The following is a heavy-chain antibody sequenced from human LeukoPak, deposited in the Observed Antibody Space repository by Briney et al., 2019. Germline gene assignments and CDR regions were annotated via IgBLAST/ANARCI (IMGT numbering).Heavy chain of an antibody. V-gene: IGHV1-2*02. CDR1: GYTFTGYY. J-gene: IGHJ4*02. CDR2: INPITGDT. D-gene: IGHD3-22*01. CDR3: ARNYDSSKDGNDY. Sequence: ASVKVSCKASGYTFTGYYMHWVRQAPGQGLEWMGWINPITGDTNYAQKFHDRVTVTRDTSISTAYMELRSLRSDDTAIYYCARNYDSSKDGNDYWGQGTLVTVSS.